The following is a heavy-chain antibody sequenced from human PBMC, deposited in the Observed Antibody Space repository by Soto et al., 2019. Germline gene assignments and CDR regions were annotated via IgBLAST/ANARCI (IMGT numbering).Heavy chain of an antibody. D-gene: IGHD2-2*01. Sequence: SVKVSCKASGGTFSSYAISWVRQAPGQGLEWMGGIIPIFGTANYAQKFQGRVTITADESTSTAYMELSSLRSEDTAVYYCARDNLVVVPAAKSTYYYYYGMDVWGQGTTVTVYS. J-gene: IGHJ6*02. V-gene: IGHV1-69*13. CDR2: IIPIFGTA. CDR3: ARDNLVVVPAAKSTYYYYYGMDV. CDR1: GGTFSSYA.